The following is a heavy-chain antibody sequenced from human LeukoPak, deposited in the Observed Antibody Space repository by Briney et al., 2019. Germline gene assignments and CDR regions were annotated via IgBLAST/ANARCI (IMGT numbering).Heavy chain of an antibody. D-gene: IGHD1-26*01. J-gene: IGHJ4*02. V-gene: IGHV4-4*07. CDR3: ARESGSYRYFDY. Sequence: SETLSLTCTVSGDSISSYYWSWVRQPAGKGLEWIGRIYTSGNTNYNPSLKSRVTMSVDTSKNQFSLKLSSVTAADTAVYYCARESGSYRYFDYWGQGTLVTVPS. CDR2: IYTSGNT. CDR1: GDSISSYY.